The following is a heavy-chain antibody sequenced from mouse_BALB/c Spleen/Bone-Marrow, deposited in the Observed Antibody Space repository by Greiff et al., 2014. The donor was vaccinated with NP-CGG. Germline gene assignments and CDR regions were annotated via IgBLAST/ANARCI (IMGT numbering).Heavy chain of an antibody. CDR2: INPSNGRT. J-gene: IGHJ4*01. Sequence: VQLQQSGAELVKPGASVKLSCKASGYTFTSYWMHWVKQRPGQGLEWIGEINPSNGRTNYNEKFKSKATLTVDKSSSTAYMQLSSLTSEDSAVYYCAISLLGDYWGQGTSVTVSS. D-gene: IGHD2-10*01. CDR1: GYTFTSYW. CDR3: AISLLGDY. V-gene: IGHV1S81*02.